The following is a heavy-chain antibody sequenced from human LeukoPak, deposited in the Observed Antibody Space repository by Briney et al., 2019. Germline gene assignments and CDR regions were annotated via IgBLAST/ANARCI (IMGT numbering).Heavy chain of an antibody. CDR3: ARLRLFDNSGYCDS. V-gene: IGHV4-39*01. CDR1: GGSISSSDYY. CDR2: IYYGGST. Sequence: SETLSLTCTVSGGSISSSDYYWGWIRQPPGKGLEWIGSIYYGGSTYYNPSLKSRVTISVDTSKNQFSLKLSSVTAADTAVYYCARLRLFDNSGYCDSWGQGALVTVSS. D-gene: IGHD3-22*01. J-gene: IGHJ4*02.